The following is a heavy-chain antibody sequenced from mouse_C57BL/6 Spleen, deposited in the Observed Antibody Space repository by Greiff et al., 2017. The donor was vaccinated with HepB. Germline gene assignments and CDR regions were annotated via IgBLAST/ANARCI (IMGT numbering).Heavy chain of an antibody. CDR3: ARCEDGYYDY. CDR1: GYAFTNYL. CDR2: INPGSGGT. J-gene: IGHJ2*01. V-gene: IGHV1-54*01. D-gene: IGHD2-3*01. Sequence: VQLQQSGAELVRPGTSVKVSCKASGYAFTNYLIEWVKQRPGQGLEWIGVINPGSGGTNYNEKFKGKATLTADKSSSTAYMQLSSLTSGDSAVYFCARCEDGYYDYWGQGTTLTVSS.